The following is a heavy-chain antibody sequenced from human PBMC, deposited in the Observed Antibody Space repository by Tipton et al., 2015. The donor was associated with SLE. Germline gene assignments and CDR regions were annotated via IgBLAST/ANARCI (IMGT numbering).Heavy chain of an antibody. CDR2: IHYSGTT. CDR1: SGSFNPYY. CDR3: ARTLGAIAHTVYDAFDI. J-gene: IGHJ3*02. V-gene: IGHV4-59*08. D-gene: IGHD1-26*01. Sequence: TLSLTCAVYSGSFNPYYWTWIRQPPWKGLEWIGYIHYSGTTHDNPSLKSRVTMSVDMSKNQFSLRLTSVTAADTAVYYCARTLGAIAHTVYDAFDIWGQAKMVTVSS.